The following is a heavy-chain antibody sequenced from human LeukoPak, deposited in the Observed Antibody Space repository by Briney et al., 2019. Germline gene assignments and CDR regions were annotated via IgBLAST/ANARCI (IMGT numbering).Heavy chain of an antibody. Sequence: GGSLRLSCAASGFTFSSYGMSWVRQAPGKGLEWVSAISGSGGSTYYADSVKGRFTISRDNSKKTRYLEMNSLRAEDTDVYYCANTREPSYYYDSSGLRNAFDIWGQGTMVTVSS. D-gene: IGHD3-22*01. J-gene: IGHJ3*02. CDR3: ANTREPSYYYDSSGLRNAFDI. CDR2: ISGSGGST. V-gene: IGHV3-23*01. CDR1: GFTFSSYG.